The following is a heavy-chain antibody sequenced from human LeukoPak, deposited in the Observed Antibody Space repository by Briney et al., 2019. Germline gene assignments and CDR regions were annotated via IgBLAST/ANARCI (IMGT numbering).Heavy chain of an antibody. V-gene: IGHV3-23*01. CDR1: GLSFNNHA. Sequence: SGGPLTLSCAASGLSFNNHAMMWVRHPPRKGRKRVSVISGDTESTYYTDTGKGLFTVSRDNAHHPLSLHVNGVRAEDTAGYYCVKGGTNRGCYYGLDHWGQGTLVTVSS. J-gene: IGHJ4*02. CDR3: VKGGTNRGCYYGLDH. CDR2: ISGDTEST. D-gene: IGHD3-10*01.